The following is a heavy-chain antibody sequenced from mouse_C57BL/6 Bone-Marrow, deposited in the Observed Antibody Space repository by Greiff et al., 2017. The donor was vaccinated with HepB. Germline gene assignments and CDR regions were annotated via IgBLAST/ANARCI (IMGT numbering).Heavy chain of an antibody. CDR3: TKLLWERDD. CDR2: IDPENGDT. CDR1: GFNIKDDY. D-gene: IGHD2-1*01. J-gene: IGHJ4*01. Sequence: EVQLQQSGAELVRPGASVKLSCTASGFNIKDDYMHWVKQRPEQGLEWIGWIDPENGDTEYASKFQGKATRTADTSSNTAYLQLSSLTSEDTAVYYCTKLLWERDDGGQGNAVTVSA. V-gene: IGHV14-4*01.